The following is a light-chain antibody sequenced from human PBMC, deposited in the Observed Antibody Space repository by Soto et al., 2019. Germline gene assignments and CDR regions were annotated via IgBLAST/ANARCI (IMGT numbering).Light chain of an antibody. CDR1: QSVSSSY. Sequence: SPGTLSLSPGERATLSCRASQSVSSSYLAWYQQKPGRAPRLLIYGASSRATGIPDRFSGSGSGTDFTLTISRLEPEDFAVYYCQQYGSSPQNTFGQGTRLEIK. V-gene: IGKV3-20*01. J-gene: IGKJ5*01. CDR3: QQYGSSPQNT. CDR2: GAS.